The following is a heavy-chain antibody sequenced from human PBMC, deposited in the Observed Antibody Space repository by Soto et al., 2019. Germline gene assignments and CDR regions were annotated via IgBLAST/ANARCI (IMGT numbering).Heavy chain of an antibody. CDR3: ASSKMGLISVLET. D-gene: IGHD2-8*01. Sequence: KASETRSPTCIVSGDSIRSYFWSWIRQPPGKGLEWIGYIPYSGGPTYNPSLKSRVTISIDTSKKQFSLKVTSVTAADTAVYYCASSKMGLISVLETWSQGTLVTSPQ. CDR2: IPYSGGP. CDR1: GDSIRSYF. J-gene: IGHJ5*02. V-gene: IGHV4-59*01.